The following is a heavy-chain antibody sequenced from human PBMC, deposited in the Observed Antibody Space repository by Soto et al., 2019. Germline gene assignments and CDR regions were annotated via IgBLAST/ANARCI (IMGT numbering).Heavy chain of an antibody. CDR3: AKATTTGGYFNPFDS. CDR2: LSGSGTST. CDR1: GFSFVNYA. D-gene: IGHD3-9*01. Sequence: GGSLRLSCAASGFSFVNYAMNWVRQAPGKGLEWVSGLSGSGTSTYYADSVKGRFTISRYTSRDTLFLQMNSLTADDTAVYYCAKATTTGGYFNPFDSWGQGXLVTVCS. V-gene: IGHV3-23*01. J-gene: IGHJ4*02.